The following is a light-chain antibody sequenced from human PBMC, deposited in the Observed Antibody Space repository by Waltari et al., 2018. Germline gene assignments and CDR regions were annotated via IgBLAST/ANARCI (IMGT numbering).Light chain of an antibody. J-gene: IGKJ4*01. Sequence: EIVLTQSPATLSLSPGERATLSCRARQTISRYLAWYQQKPGQAPRLLLYDTSNRATGIPARFSGSGSGTDFTLTISSLEPEDFAVYYCQQRSNSFGGGTRVEIK. V-gene: IGKV3-11*01. CDR2: DTS. CDR1: QTISRY. CDR3: QQRSNS.